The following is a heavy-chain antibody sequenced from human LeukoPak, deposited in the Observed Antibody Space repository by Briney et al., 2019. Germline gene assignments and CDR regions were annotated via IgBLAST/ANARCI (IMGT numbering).Heavy chain of an antibody. CDR2: ITSGGGT. J-gene: IGHJ4*02. CDR1: GFTFSSYA. CDR3: AVGSYLGRNFDY. V-gene: IGHV3-23*01. Sequence: GGSLRLSCAASGFTFSSYAMTWVRQAPGQGLEWVSGITSGGGTYYADSVKGRFTISRDNSKNTLYVQMNSLRAEDTAVYYSAVGSYLGRNFDYWGQGTLVTVSS. D-gene: IGHD1-26*01.